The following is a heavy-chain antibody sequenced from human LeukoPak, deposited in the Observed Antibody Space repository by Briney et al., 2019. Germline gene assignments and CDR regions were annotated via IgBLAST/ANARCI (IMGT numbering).Heavy chain of an antibody. V-gene: IGHV3-48*03. CDR2: ISSSGSTI. D-gene: IGHD3-10*01. CDR3: ARGSGMIRGAYFDY. CDR1: GFTFSSYE. J-gene: IGHJ4*02. Sequence: GGSLRLSCAASGFTFSSYEMNWVRQAPGKGLEWVSYISSSGSTIYYADSVKGRFTISRDNAKNSLYLQMNSLRVEDTALYYCARGSGMIRGAYFDYWGQGSLVTVSS.